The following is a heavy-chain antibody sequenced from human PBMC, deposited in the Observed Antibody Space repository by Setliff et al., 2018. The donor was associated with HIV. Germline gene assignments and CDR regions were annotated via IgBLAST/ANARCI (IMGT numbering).Heavy chain of an antibody. V-gene: IGHV1-69*04. CDR3: AKEQEIGSYLDP. CDR1: GGAFISHT. Sequence: SVKVSCKASGGAFISHTFTWVRRAPGQGLEWMGRIIPILGIPNYAQNFQGRLTISADKSTRTAYLELSSLRSDDSAVYFCAKEQEIGSYLDPWGQGTLVTVSS. J-gene: IGHJ5*02. D-gene: IGHD2-2*02. CDR2: IIPILGIP.